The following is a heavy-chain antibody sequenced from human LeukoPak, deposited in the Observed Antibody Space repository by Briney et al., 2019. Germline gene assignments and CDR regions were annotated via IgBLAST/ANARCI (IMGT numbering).Heavy chain of an antibody. CDR2: MNPNSGNT. CDR3: ARRGARYSYGPNWFDP. Sequence: ASVKVSCKASGYTFTSYDINWVRQATGQGLEWMGWMNPNSGNTGYAQKFQGRVTMTRNTSISTAYMELSSLRSEDTAVYYCARRGARYSYGPNWFDPRGQGTLVTVSS. J-gene: IGHJ5*02. CDR1: GYTFTSYD. V-gene: IGHV1-8*01. D-gene: IGHD5-18*01.